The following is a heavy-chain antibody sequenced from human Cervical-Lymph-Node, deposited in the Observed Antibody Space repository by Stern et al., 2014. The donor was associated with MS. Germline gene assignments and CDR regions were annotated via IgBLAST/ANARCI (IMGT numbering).Heavy chain of an antibody. CDR1: GFTFGTYS. D-gene: IGHD6-6*01. Sequence: MQLVQSGGGLVQPGGSLRLSCAASGFTFGTYSMNWVRQAPGKGLEWVSYISSSSSTKYYADSVKGRITISRDNAKNSLYLQMNSLRAEDTAVYYCAREYSSSSGKGMDYWGQGTLVIVSS. CDR3: AREYSSSSGKGMDY. J-gene: IGHJ4*02. V-gene: IGHV3-48*01. CDR2: ISSSSSTK.